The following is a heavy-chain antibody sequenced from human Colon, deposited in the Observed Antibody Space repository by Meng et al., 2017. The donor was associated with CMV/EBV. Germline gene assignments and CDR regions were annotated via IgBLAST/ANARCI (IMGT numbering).Heavy chain of an antibody. CDR2: IYYSGST. CDR3: ARVQYSYGFDY. V-gene: IGHV4-39*01. D-gene: IGHD5-18*01. J-gene: IGHJ4*02. Sequence: SETLSLTCTVSGGSISSSSYYWGWIRQPPGKGLEWIGCIYYSGSTNYNPSLKSRVTISVDTSKNQFSLKLSSVTAADTAVYYCARVQYSYGFDYWGQGTLVTVSS. CDR1: GGSISSSSYY.